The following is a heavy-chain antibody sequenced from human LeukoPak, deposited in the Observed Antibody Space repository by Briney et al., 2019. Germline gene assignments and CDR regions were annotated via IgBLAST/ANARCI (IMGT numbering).Heavy chain of an antibody. V-gene: IGHV3-23*01. CDR3: AKSVWFGEPGAFDI. Sequence: GGSLRLSCAASGVTFSSYAMSCVRQAPGKGLWWGSAISGSGGSTYYADSVKGRFTISRDNSKNTLCLQMNSLRAENTAVYYCAKSVWFGEPGAFDIWGQGTMVTVSS. D-gene: IGHD3-10*01. CDR2: ISGSGGST. CDR1: GVTFSSYA. J-gene: IGHJ3*02.